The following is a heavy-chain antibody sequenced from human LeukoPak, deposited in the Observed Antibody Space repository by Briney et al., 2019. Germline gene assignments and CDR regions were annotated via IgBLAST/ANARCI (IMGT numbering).Heavy chain of an antibody. D-gene: IGHD6-13*01. J-gene: IGHJ2*01. CDR3: ARGIAAAGPRKYWYFDL. Sequence: PGGSLRLSCAASGFTFSSYSMNWVRQAPGKGLEWVSSISSSSSYIYYADSVKGRFTISRDNAKNSLYLQMNSLRAEDTAVYYCARGIAAAGPRKYWYFDLWGRGTLVTVTS. CDR2: ISSSSSYI. V-gene: IGHV3-21*01. CDR1: GFTFSSYS.